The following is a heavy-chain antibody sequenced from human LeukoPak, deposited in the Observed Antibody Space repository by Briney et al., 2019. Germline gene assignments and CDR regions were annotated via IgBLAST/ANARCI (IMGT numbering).Heavy chain of an antibody. D-gene: IGHD4-17*01. CDR1: GFTFSGFW. V-gene: IGHV3-21*01. CDR2: ISSSSSYI. Sequence: PGGSLRLSCAVSGFTFSGFWMNWVRQAPGKGLEWVSSISSSSSYIYYADSVKGRFTISRDNAKNSLYLQMNSLRAEDTAVYYCARDALGDYSDWGQGTLVTVSS. J-gene: IGHJ4*02. CDR3: ARDALGDYSD.